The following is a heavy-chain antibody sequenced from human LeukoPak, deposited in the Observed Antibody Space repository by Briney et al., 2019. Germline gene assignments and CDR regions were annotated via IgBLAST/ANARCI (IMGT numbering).Heavy chain of an antibody. CDR2: ISSSSSYI. CDR1: GFTFSGYS. CDR3: ARDGAGDATGY. J-gene: IGHJ4*02. V-gene: IGHV3-21*01. Sequence: GGSLRLFCAASGFTFSGYSMNWVRQAPGKGLEWVSSISSSSSYIYYADSVKGRFTISRDNAKNSLYLQMNSLRAEDTAVYYCARDGAGDATGYWGQGTLVTVSS. D-gene: IGHD3-10*01.